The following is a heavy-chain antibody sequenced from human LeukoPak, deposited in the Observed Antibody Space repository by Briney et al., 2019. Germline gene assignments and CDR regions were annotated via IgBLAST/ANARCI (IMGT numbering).Heavy chain of an antibody. D-gene: IGHD3-16*01. J-gene: IGHJ4*02. Sequence: GASVKVSCKASGYTFTSYGISWVRQAPGQGLEWMGWISAYNGNTNYAQKLQGRVTMTTDTSTSTAYMELRSLRSDDTAVYYCARGTYYDYVWGSYGAFDYWGQGTLVTVSS. V-gene: IGHV1-18*01. CDR3: ARGTYYDYVWGSYGAFDY. CDR1: GYTFTSYG. CDR2: ISAYNGNT.